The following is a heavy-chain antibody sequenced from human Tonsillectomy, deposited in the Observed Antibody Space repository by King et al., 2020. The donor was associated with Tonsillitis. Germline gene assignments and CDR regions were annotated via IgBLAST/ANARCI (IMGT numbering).Heavy chain of an antibody. CDR3: AKEGDSSGWTGTFYS. CDR2: ISWDGGST. Sequence: VQLVESGGVVVQPGGSLRLSCAASGFTFDDYAMHWVRQAPGKGLEWVSLISWDGGSTYYADSVKGRFTISRDNSKNSLYLQMNSLRAEDTALYYCAKEGDSSGWTGTFYSWGQGTLVTVSS. V-gene: IGHV3-43D*03. D-gene: IGHD6-19*01. J-gene: IGHJ4*02. CDR1: GFTFDDYA.